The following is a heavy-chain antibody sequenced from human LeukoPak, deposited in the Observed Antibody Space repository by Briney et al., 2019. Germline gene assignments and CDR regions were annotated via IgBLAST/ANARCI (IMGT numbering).Heavy chain of an antibody. V-gene: IGHV3-23*01. D-gene: IGHD6-6*01. CDR3: AKDRDRQLVSLFDC. J-gene: IGHJ4*02. CDR2: ISDSGGTT. CDR1: GFTFSSDV. Sequence: PGGSLRLSCAASGFTFSSDVMSWVRQAPGKGLEWVSSISDSGGTTYYADSVKGRFTISRDNSRNTLDLQMNSLRAEDTAVYSCAKDRDRQLVSLFDCWGQGTLVTVSS.